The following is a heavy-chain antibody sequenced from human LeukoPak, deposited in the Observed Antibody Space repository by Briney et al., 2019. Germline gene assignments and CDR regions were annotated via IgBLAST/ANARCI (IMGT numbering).Heavy chain of an antibody. CDR2: INPNSGGT. Sequence: ASVKVSCKASGGTFSSYAISWVRQALGQGLEWIGWINPNSGGTNYAQKFQGRVTMTRDTSISTAYMELSRLRSDDTAAYYCARDGISGWYDYWGQGTLVTVSS. V-gene: IGHV1-2*02. CDR3: ARDGISGWYDY. J-gene: IGHJ4*02. CDR1: GGTFSSYA. D-gene: IGHD6-19*01.